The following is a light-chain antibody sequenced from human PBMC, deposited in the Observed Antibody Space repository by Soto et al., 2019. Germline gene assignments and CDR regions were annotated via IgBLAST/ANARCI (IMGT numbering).Light chain of an antibody. CDR2: DAS. CDR1: QSVSNY. J-gene: IGKJ1*01. CDR3: QQRSNWPPTWT. V-gene: IGKV3-11*01. Sequence: EIVLTQSPATLSLSPGERATLSCRASQSVSNYLAWYQQKPGQAPRLLIYDASNMATGIPARFSGSGSGTDFTLTISSLEPEDFGVYYCQQRSNWPPTWTFGQGTKVEIK.